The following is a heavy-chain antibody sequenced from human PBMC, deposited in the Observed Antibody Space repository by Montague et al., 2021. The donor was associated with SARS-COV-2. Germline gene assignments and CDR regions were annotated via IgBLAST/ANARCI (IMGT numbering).Heavy chain of an antibody. D-gene: IGHD1-1*01. CDR1: GYTFSNYG. V-gene: IGHV1-18*01. CDR3: ARVQTGNFDF. CDR2: ISAHTGTT. Sequence: SVMVSCKASGYTFSNYGISWMRQGPGHRPEWMGWISAHTGTTAYAQRLQGRITLTADRSTNTADMELRGLTSDDTALYYCARVQTGNFDFWGQGTLVTVSS. J-gene: IGHJ4*02.